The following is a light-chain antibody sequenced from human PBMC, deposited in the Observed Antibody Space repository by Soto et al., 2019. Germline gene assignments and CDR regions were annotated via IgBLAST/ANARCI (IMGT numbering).Light chain of an antibody. Sequence: QSVLAQPPSASGSPGQSVTISCTGSSSDVGKYNYVSWYQQHPGKAPKVMIYEVNRRPSGVPGRFSGSKSGNTASLTVSGLQAEDEADYYCSSYAVSNNFVVFGGGTKVTVL. CDR2: EVN. V-gene: IGLV2-8*01. CDR1: SSDVGKYNY. J-gene: IGLJ3*02. CDR3: SSYAVSNNFVV.